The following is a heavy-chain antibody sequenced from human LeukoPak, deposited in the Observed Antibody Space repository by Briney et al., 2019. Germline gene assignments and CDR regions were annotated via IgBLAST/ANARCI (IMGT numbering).Heavy chain of an antibody. V-gene: IGHV3-30-3*01. CDR2: ISYIGSNK. CDR3: AKEDGAFDI. J-gene: IGHJ3*02. CDR1: GFTFNSYA. D-gene: IGHD5-24*01. Sequence: GRSLRLSCAASGFTFNSYAMHWVRQAPGKGLEWVAVISYIGSNKYYADSVKGRFTISRDNSKNTLYLQMNSLRAEDTAVYYCAKEDGAFDIWGQGTMDTVSS.